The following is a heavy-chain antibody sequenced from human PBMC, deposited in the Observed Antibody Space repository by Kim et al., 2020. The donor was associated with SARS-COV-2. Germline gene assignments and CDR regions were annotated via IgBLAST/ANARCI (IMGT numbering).Heavy chain of an antibody. D-gene: IGHD4-17*01. CDR1: GYTFTGYY. CDR2: INPNSGGT. Sequence: ASVKVSCKASGYTFTGYYMHWVRQAPGQGLEWMGRINPNSGGTNYAQKFQDRVTMTRDTSISTAYMELSRLRSDDTAVYYCATIYPSYDYGDYWGMDVWGQGTTVTVSS. CDR3: ATIYPSYDYGDYWGMDV. V-gene: IGHV1-2*06. J-gene: IGHJ6*02.